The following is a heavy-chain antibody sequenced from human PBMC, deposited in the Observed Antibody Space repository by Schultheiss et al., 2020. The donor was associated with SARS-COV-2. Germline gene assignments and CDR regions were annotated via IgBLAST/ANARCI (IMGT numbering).Heavy chain of an antibody. CDR2: INHSGST. CDR1: GGSISSYY. J-gene: IGHJ6*03. V-gene: IGHV4-34*10. D-gene: IGHD3-10*02. CDR3: ARCSLFGYMDV. Sequence: SETLSLTCTVSGGSISSYYWSWIRQPPGKGLEWIGEINHSGSTNYNPSLKSRITMSVDTSKNQFSLKLSSVTAADTAVYYCARCSLFGYMDVWGKGTTVTDSS.